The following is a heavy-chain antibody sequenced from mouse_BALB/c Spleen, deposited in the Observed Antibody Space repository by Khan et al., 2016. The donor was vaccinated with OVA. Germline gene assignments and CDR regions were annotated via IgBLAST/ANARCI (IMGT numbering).Heavy chain of an antibody. CDR2: ISTGDTYT. CDR3: ARPPITTVGATSYWFFDV. Sequence: EVKLVESGGGLVKSGGSLKLSCAASGFTFSTYAMSWVRQTPEKRLEWVATISTGDTYTYYPDSVKGRFTISRDNAKNTLYLQMSSLRSEDTAMYYCARPPITTVGATSYWFFDVWGAGTTVTVST. J-gene: IGHJ1*01. D-gene: IGHD1-1*01. CDR1: GFTFSTYA. V-gene: IGHV5-9-3*01.